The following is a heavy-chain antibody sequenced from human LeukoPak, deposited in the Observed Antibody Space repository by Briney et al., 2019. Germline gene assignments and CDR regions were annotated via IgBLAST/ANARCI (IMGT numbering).Heavy chain of an antibody. CDR1: GGSISSSSYY. CDR3: ARHPTTVTTLGNWFDP. V-gene: IGHV4-61*05. CDR2: IYYSGST. D-gene: IGHD4-17*01. Sequence: SETLSLTCTVSGGSISSSSYYWGWIRQPPGKGLEWIGYIYYSGSTNYNPSLKSRVTISLDTSKNQFSLKLSSVTAADTAVYYCARHPTTVTTLGNWFDPWGQGTLVTVSS. J-gene: IGHJ5*02.